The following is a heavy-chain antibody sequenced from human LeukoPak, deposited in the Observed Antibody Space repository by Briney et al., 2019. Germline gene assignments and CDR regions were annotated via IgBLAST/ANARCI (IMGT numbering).Heavy chain of an antibody. Sequence: SETLSLTCTVSGGSISSSSYYWGWIRQTPRKGREWIGSIYYSGSTYCNPSLKSRLTISVDTSKNQFSLKLSSVTAADTAVYYCARHGYIWGEKREIDYWGQGTLVTVSS. CDR2: IYYSGST. CDR1: GGSISSSSYY. V-gene: IGHV4-39*01. CDR3: ARHGYIWGEKREIDY. D-gene: IGHD3-16*01. J-gene: IGHJ4*02.